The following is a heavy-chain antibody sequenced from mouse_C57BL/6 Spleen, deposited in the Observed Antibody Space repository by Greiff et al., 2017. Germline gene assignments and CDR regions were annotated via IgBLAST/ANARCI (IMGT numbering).Heavy chain of an antibody. V-gene: IGHV14-1*01. D-gene: IGHD1-1*01. J-gene: IGHJ2*01. Sequence: DVKLVESGAELVRPGASVKLSCTASGFNIKDYYMHWVKQRPEQGLEWIGRIDPEDGDTEYAPKFQGKATMTADTSSNTAYLQLSSLTSEDTAVYYCTTTVVATDYFDYWGQGTTLTVSS. CDR1: GFNIKDYY. CDR2: IDPEDGDT. CDR3: TTTVVATDYFDY.